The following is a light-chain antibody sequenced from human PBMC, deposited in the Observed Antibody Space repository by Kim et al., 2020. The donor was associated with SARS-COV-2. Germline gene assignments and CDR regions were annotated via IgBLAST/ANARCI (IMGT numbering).Light chain of an antibody. Sequence: SVKLTCPRSSGHSSYAIAWHQQQPEKGPRYLMTLNSDGSHSKGDGIPDRFSGSSSGAERYLTISSLQSEDEADYYCQTWGTGTHVVFGGGTQLTVL. CDR3: QTWGTGTHVV. CDR1: SGHSSYA. CDR2: LNSDGSH. V-gene: IGLV4-69*01. J-gene: IGLJ2*01.